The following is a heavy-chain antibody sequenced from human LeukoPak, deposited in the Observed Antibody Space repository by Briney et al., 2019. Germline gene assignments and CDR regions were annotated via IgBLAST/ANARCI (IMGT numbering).Heavy chain of an antibody. V-gene: IGHV3-9*01. Sequence: GRSLRLSCAAAGFNFDDYAMHWVRQVPGKGLEWVSGITWNSDSMGYADSVKGRFTISRDNAKNSLYLQMNGLRAEATALYYCSGGYYNYMPVWGKGTTVTIPS. CDR3: SGGYYNYMPV. D-gene: IGHD4-23*01. CDR2: ITWNSDSM. CDR1: GFNFDDYA. J-gene: IGHJ6*03.